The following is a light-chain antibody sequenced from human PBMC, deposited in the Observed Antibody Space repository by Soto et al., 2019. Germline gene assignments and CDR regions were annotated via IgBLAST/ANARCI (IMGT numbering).Light chain of an antibody. J-gene: IGLJ2*01. CDR3: CSYAGSRNVV. Sequence: QSALTQPASVSGSPGQSITISCTATTSDVGSYNLVSWYQQHPGKAPRLMIYEGGKRPSGVPNRFSGSKSGNTASLTISGLQAEDEAEYYCCSYAGSRNVVFGGGTKLTVL. CDR2: EGG. CDR1: TSDVGSYNL. V-gene: IGLV2-23*01.